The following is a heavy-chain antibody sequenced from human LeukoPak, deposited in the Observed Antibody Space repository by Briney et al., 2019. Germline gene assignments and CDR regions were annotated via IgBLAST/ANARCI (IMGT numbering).Heavy chain of an antibody. V-gene: IGHV1-46*01. Sequence: ASVKVSCKASGYTFTSFYMHWVRQAPGQGLEWMGIINPRGGSTTSAQKFQGRVTLTRDTSTTTVYMELSSLRSEGTAVCYCARDYHGSGSLTTFDYWGQGTLVTVSS. CDR1: GYTFTSFY. D-gene: IGHD3-10*01. J-gene: IGHJ4*02. CDR3: ARDYHGSGSLTTFDY. CDR2: INPRGGST.